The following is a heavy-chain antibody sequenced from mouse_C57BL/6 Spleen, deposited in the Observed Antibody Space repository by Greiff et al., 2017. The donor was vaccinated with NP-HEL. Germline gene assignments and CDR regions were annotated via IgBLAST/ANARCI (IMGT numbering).Heavy chain of an antibody. CDR1: GYTFTSYW. D-gene: IGHD2-4*01. CDR3: ARAAGLDAMDY. J-gene: IGHJ4*01. CDR2: IDPSDSYT. V-gene: IGHV1-69*01. Sequence: QVQLQQPGAELVMPGASVKLSCKASGYTFTSYWMHWVKQRPGQGLEWIGEIDPSDSYTNYNQKFKGKSTLTVDKSSSTAYMQVSSLTSEDSAVYYCARAAGLDAMDYWGQGTSVTVSS.